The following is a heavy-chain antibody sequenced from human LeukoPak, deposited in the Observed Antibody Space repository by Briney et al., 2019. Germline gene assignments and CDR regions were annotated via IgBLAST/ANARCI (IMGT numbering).Heavy chain of an antibody. CDR3: ARGQTNRLLWVGELVSNINPFDY. D-gene: IGHD3-10*01. CDR2: ISGYNGHT. V-gene: IGHV1-18*01. Sequence: GASVEVSCKASGYTFSRYGISWVRQAPGQGLEWMGWISGYNGHTKYAQKVQGRVTMSTDTSTSTVYMELRSLISDDTGVYYCARGQTNRLLWVGELVSNINPFDYWGQGTLVTVSS. CDR1: GYTFSRYG. J-gene: IGHJ4*02.